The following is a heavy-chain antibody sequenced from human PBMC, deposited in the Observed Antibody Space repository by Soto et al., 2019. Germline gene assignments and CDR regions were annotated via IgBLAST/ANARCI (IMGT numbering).Heavy chain of an antibody. J-gene: IGHJ4*02. CDR3: AKPKGGYAYYFDY. CDR1: KSIFTGYG. D-gene: IGHD3-22*01. V-gene: IGHV3-33*06. Sequence: GGSLRLSCAASKSIFTGYGMHWVCQTPGKGLEWVSVISCGGTDAYYADSVKGRFTISRDNSKNTLYLQMNSLRAEDTAVYYCAKPKGGYAYYFDYWGQGTLVTVSS. CDR2: ISCGGTDA.